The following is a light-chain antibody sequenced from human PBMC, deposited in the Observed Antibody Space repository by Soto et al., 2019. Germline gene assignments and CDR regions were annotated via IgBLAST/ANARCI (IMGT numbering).Light chain of an antibody. CDR1: QSISSY. CDR2: AAS. Sequence: DIQMTQSPSSLSASVVDRFAITCLASQSISSYLNWYQQKPGEAPKLLIYAASTLQSGVPPRFSGSGSGTEFTLTISSLQPEDFASYYCQKLDSYPLTFGQGTRLEI. V-gene: IGKV1-9*01. CDR3: QKLDSYPLT. J-gene: IGKJ5*01.